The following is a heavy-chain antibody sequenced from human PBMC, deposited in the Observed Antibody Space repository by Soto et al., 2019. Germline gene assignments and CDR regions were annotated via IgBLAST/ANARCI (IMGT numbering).Heavy chain of an antibody. CDR2: INSDGSIT. V-gene: IGHV3-74*01. D-gene: IGHD3-16*02. J-gene: IGHJ4*02. CDR1: GFTFSSYW. CDR3: VRYSRSVGGSYRPDC. Sequence: EVQLVESGGGLVQPGGSLRLSCAASGFTFSSYWMHWVRQVPEKGLVWVSRINSDGSITNYADAVKGRFTISRDNVKNTLYLQMNSLRAEDTAVYYCVRYSRSVGGSYRPDCWGQGTLVTVSS.